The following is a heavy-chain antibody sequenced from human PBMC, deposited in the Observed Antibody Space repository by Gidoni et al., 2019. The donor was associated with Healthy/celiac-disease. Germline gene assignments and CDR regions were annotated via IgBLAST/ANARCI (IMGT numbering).Heavy chain of an antibody. CDR3: ARHGPYSGSYYNFDY. V-gene: IGHV4-39*01. D-gene: IGHD1-26*01. CDR2: IYYSGST. J-gene: IGHJ4*02. Sequence: QLQLQESGPGLVKPSETLSLTCTVSGGSISSRSYYWGWIRQPPGKGLEWIGSIYYSGSTYYNPSLKSRVTISVDTSKNQFSLKLSSVTAADTAVYYCARHGPYSGSYYNFDYWGQGTLVTVSS. CDR1: GGSISSRSYY.